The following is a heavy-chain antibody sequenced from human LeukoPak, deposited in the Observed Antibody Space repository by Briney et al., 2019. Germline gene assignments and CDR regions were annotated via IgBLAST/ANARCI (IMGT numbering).Heavy chain of an antibody. CDR1: GFTFSRHP. D-gene: IGHD6-19*01. J-gene: IGHJ4*02. Sequence: GGSLRLSCSASGFTFSRHPMHWVRQAPGKGLEWVAVILYDGSEKYYTESVKGRFTISRDNSKNTLYLQMDSLRPEDTAVYYCAKDPRTGAVSGIFYFDYWGQGTLLTVSS. V-gene: IGHV3-30*04. CDR2: ILYDGSEK. CDR3: AKDPRTGAVSGIFYFDY.